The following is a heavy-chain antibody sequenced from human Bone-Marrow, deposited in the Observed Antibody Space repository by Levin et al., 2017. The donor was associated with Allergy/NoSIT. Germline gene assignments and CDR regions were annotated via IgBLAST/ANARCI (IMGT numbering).Heavy chain of an antibody. V-gene: IGHV4-30-2*01. Sequence: PSETLSLTCAVSGGSISSGGYSWSWIRQPPGKGLEWIGYIYHSGSTYYNPSLKSRVTISVDRSKNQFSLKLSSVTAADTAVYYCARGWRDDFWSGPDAFDIWGQGTMVTVSS. CDR2: IYHSGST. CDR3: ARGWRDDFWSGPDAFDI. J-gene: IGHJ3*02. D-gene: IGHD3-3*01. CDR1: GGSISSGGYS.